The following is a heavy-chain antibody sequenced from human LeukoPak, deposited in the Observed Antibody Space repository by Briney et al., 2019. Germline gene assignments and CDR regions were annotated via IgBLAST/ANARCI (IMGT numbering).Heavy chain of an antibody. CDR1: GFTFSSYA. CDR3: AGDIAVAGNVQDY. J-gene: IGHJ4*02. CDR2: ISYDGSNK. D-gene: IGHD6-19*01. V-gene: IGHV3-30-3*01. Sequence: GGSLRLSCAASGFTFSSYAMHWVRQAPGKGLEWVAVISYDGSNKYYADSVKGRFTISRDNSKNTLYLQMNSLRAEDTAVYYCAGDIAVAGNVQDYWGQGTLVTVSS.